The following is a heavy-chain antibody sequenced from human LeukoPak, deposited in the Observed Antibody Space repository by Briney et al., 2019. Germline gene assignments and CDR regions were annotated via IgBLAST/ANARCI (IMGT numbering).Heavy chain of an antibody. V-gene: IGHV3-7*04. J-gene: IGHJ3*02. CDR2: IKQDGSEK. D-gene: IGHD3-3*01. CDR3: ARLRFGAFDI. Sequence: GGSLRLSCAASGFTFSRYWMRWVRQAPGKGLEWVANIKQDGSEKYYVDSVKGRFTISRDNAKNSLYQQMNSLRAEDTAVYYCARLRFGAFDIWGQGTMVTVSS. CDR1: GFTFSRYW.